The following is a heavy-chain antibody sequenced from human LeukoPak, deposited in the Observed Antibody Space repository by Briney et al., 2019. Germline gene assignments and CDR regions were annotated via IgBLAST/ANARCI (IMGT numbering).Heavy chain of an antibody. J-gene: IGHJ5*02. V-gene: IGHV3-21*01. CDR1: GFTFSSYS. CDR2: ISSSSSYI. Sequence: GGSLRLSCAASGFTFSSYSMNWVRQAPGKGLEWVSSISSSSSYIYHADSVKGRFTISRDNAKNSLYLQMNSLRAEDTAVYYCARGFVAAPNWFDPWGQGTLVTVSS. CDR3: ARGFVAAPNWFDP. D-gene: IGHD6-6*01.